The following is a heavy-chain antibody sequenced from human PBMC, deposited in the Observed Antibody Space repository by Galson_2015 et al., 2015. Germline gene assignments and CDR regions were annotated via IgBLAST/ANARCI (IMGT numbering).Heavy chain of an antibody. CDR1: GFTFSNYD. CDR2: ITTSGSFT. D-gene: IGHD1-26*01. V-gene: IGHV3-48*03. Sequence: SLRLSCAASGFTFSNYDMNWVRQAPGRGLEWVSYITTSGSFTSYADSVKGRFTISRDNAKRSLFLQMNSLRAEDTAVYYCARDSVGATAYYYYYMDVWGKGTTVTVSS. CDR3: ARDSVGATAYYYYYMDV. J-gene: IGHJ6*03.